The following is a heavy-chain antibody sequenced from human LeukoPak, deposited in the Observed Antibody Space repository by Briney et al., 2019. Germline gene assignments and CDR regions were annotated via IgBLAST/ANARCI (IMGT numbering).Heavy chain of an antibody. CDR1: GGSISSGGYY. D-gene: IGHD6-6*01. CDR2: IYYSGSH. CDR3: ARDGYSSSASWWYFNR. V-gene: IGHV4-31*03. J-gene: IGHJ2*01. Sequence: PSETLSLTCTVSGGSISSGGYYWSWIPQHPGKGLEEVVYIYYSGSHYYTPSLKSRVTISVDPSKNQFSLKLSSVTAAHTAMYYCARDGYSSSASWWYFNRCGRGTLAT.